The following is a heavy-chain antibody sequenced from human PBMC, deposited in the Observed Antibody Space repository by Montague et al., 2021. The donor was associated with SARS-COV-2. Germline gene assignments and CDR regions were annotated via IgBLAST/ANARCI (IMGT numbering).Heavy chain of an antibody. CDR1: GFTFSSYV. CDR2: IYSAGSST. J-gene: IGHJ4*02. V-gene: IGHV3-23*03. CDR3: YEESSDPNYFDY. D-gene: IGHD3-16*02. Sequence: SLRLSCAASGFTFSSYVMSWVRQPPGKGLEWVSLIYSAGSSTSYADSVKGRFTISRDNSKNTLNLQMNSLIAEDTAVYYCYEESSDPNYFDYWGQGTLVTVSS.